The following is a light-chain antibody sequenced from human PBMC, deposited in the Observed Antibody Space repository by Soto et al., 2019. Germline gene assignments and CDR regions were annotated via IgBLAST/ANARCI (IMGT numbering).Light chain of an antibody. J-gene: IGKJ4*01. V-gene: IGKV3-20*01. CDR1: QSVSSNY. CDR2: GAF. Sequence: EIVLTQSPGTLSLSPGERATFSCRASQSVSSNYLAWYQQKPGQAPRLLIYGAFKRATGIPDRFSGSGSGTDFTLTISSLQSEDFAVYYCHQYSNWPLTFGGGTKVDIK. CDR3: HQYSNWPLT.